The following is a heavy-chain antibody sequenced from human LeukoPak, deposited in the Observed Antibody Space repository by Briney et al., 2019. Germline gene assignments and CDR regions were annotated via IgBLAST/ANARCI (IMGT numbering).Heavy chain of an antibody. CDR2: ISGSGSNT. CDR1: GFTFSSYA. CDR3: ARPSGSYYYDAFDI. D-gene: IGHD1-26*01. J-gene: IGHJ3*02. Sequence: GGSLRLSSAASGFTFSSYAMHWVRQAPGKGLEWDSAISGSGSNTYYADSVKGRFTISRDNAKNTLYLQMNSLRAEDTAVYYCARPSGSYYYDAFDIWGQGTMVTVSS. V-gene: IGHV3-23*01.